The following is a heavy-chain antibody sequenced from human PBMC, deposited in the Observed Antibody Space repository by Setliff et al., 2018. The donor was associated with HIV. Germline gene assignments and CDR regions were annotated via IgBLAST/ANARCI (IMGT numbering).Heavy chain of an antibody. J-gene: IGHJ6*03. Sequence: SETLSLTCNVSGGSISSSSFYWAWLRQPPGKEPEWIASIYYNTRTYYNLSLRSRVTISVDTSKNLFSLKTTSVTAADTAVYYCAGNQNWNGYAFPYIDVWGKGTTVTVSS. CDR2: IYYNTRT. CDR1: GGSISSSSFY. D-gene: IGHD3-3*01. V-gene: IGHV4-39*02. CDR3: AGNQNWNGYAFPYIDV.